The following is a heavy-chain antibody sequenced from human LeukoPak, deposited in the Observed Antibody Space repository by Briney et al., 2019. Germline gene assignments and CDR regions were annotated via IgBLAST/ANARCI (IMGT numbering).Heavy chain of an antibody. Sequence: SETLSLTCTVSGGSISSGGYYWSWIRQHPGKGLEWIGYIYHSGSTYYNPSLKSRVTISVDRSKNQFSLKLSSVTAADTAVYYCARGGYYYYGMDVWGQGTTVTVSS. CDR2: IYHSGST. V-gene: IGHV4-30-2*01. J-gene: IGHJ6*02. CDR1: GGSISSGGYY. CDR3: ARGGYYYYGMDV.